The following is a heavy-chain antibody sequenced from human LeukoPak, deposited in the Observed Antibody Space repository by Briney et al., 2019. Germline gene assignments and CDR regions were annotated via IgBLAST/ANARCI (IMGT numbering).Heavy chain of an antibody. CDR1: GYTFTSYA. Sequence: ASVKVSCKASGYTFTSYAMHWVRQAPGQRLERMGWINAGNGNTKYSQKLQGRVTITRDTSASTAYMELSSLRSEDTAVYYCARAVCSGGSCPFGYWGQGTLVTVSS. V-gene: IGHV1-3*01. J-gene: IGHJ4*02. D-gene: IGHD2-15*01. CDR3: ARAVCSGGSCPFGY. CDR2: INAGNGNT.